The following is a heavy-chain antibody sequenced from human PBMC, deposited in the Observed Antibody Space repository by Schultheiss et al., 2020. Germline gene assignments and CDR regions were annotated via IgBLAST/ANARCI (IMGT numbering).Heavy chain of an antibody. CDR1: GGSISSSNW. D-gene: IGHD6-13*01. CDR3: ARHVAGSGWYYFQH. V-gene: IGHV4-4*02. J-gene: IGHJ1*01. Sequence: SETLSLTCAVSGGSISSSNWWSWVRQPPGKGLEWIGSIYYSGNTNYNPSLKSRVTISVDTSSNQFSLRLSSVTAADTAVYYCARHVAGSGWYYFQHWGQGTLVTVSS. CDR2: IYYSGNT.